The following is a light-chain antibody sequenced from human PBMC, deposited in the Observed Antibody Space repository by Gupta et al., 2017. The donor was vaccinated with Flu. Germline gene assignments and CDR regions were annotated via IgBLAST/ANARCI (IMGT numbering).Light chain of an antibody. CDR1: RVGSKS. V-gene: IGLV3-21*03. CDR3: LVWDSKSYHPVV. CDR2: DNK. J-gene: IGLJ2*01. Sequence: KTDRNDWGGKRVGSKSVCWYEQKAGQARVVVFYDNKERPSGIAARLSGSNSVNTATLTISRVEAGDGGGYLCLVWDSKSYHPVVFGGGTKLTVL.